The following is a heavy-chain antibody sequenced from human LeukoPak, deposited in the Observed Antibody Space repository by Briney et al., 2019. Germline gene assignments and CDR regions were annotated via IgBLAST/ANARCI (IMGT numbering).Heavy chain of an antibody. CDR1: GFTFSSYA. Sequence: GGSLRLSCAASGFTFSSYAMSWVRQAPGKGLEWVGRIRSKTDGEKTDYAAPVKGRFAISRDDSINMLYLEMNSLKTEDTAVYYCITYGDKERYYCGMDIWGQGTTVTVSS. CDR2: IRSKTDGEKT. D-gene: IGHD4-17*01. J-gene: IGHJ6*02. V-gene: IGHV3-15*01. CDR3: ITYGDKERYYCGMDI.